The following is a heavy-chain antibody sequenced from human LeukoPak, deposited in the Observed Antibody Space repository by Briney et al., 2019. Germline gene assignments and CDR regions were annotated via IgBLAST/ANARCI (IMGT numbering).Heavy chain of an antibody. J-gene: IGHJ4*02. Sequence: PGGSLRLSCADSRFTFSTYVMTWVRQAPGKGLEWVSSITGSRGVTKFADSVKGRFTISRDNSKKTLYLQISSLRAEDTAVYYCATRGYTYGNFDYWGQGTLVTVSS. D-gene: IGHD5-18*01. CDR2: ITGSRGVT. CDR3: ATRGYTYGNFDY. V-gene: IGHV3-23*01. CDR1: RFTFSTYV.